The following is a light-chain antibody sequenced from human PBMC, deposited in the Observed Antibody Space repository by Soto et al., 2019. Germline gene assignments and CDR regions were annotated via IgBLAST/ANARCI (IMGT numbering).Light chain of an antibody. CDR1: QGIGKF. J-gene: IGKJ1*01. CDR3: QQYHTYPWT. CDR2: GAS. V-gene: IGKV1-16*01. Sequence: DIQMTQSPSSVSASVGDRVSMTCRASQGIGKFVAWFQHKPGKAPKSLIYGASSLQSGVPSRISGTTSGTEFTLTIESLQTEDSATYYCQQYHTYPWTFGQGTKVE.